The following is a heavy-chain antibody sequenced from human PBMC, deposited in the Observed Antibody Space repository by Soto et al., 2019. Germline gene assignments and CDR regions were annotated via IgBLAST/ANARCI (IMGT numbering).Heavy chain of an antibody. Sequence: SETLSLTCTVSGGSISSYYWSWIRQPPGKGLEWIGYIYYSGSTNYNPSLKSRVPISVDTSKNQFSLKLSSVTAADTAVYYCARHYCSGGSCYFDYWGQGTLVTVSS. V-gene: IGHV4-59*08. J-gene: IGHJ4*02. CDR1: GGSISSYY. D-gene: IGHD2-15*01. CDR3: ARHYCSGGSCYFDY. CDR2: IYYSGST.